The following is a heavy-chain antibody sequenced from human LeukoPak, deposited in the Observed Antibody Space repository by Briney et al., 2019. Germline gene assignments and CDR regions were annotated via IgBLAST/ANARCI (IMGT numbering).Heavy chain of an antibody. CDR2: ISGSSGTT. CDR3: ARDVALSTYHYDSSGLLDY. CDR1: GFIFSTYS. V-gene: IGHV3-48*01. J-gene: IGHJ4*02. D-gene: IGHD3-22*01. Sequence: GGSLRLSCAASGFIFSTYSMSWVRQAPGKGLEWVSYISGSSGTTYYADSVKGRFTISRDNGKNSLYLQMNSLRGEDTAVYYCARDVALSTYHYDSSGLLDYWGQGTLVTVSS.